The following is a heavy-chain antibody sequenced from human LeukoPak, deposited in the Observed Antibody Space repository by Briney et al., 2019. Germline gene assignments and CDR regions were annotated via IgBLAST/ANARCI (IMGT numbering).Heavy chain of an antibody. CDR3: ARARSGYSYGLGED. J-gene: IGHJ4*02. CDR1: GFTFSSYS. V-gene: IGHV3-48*04. D-gene: IGHD5-18*01. Sequence: GGSLRLSCAASGFTFSSYSMNWVRQAPGKGLEWVSYISSSSSTIYYADSVKGRFTISRDNAKNSLYLQMNSLRAEDTAVYYCARARSGYSYGLGEDWGQGTLVTVSS. CDR2: ISSSSSTI.